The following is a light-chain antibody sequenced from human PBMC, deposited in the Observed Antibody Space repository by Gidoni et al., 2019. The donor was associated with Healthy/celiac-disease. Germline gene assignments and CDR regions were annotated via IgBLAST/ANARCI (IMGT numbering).Light chain of an antibody. CDR3: QQYYSYSFX. V-gene: IGKV1-8*01. J-gene: IGKJ3*01. CDR2: AAS. Sequence: AIRMTQSPSSFSASTGDRVTITCRASQGISSYLAWYQQKPGKAPKLLIYAASTLQSGVPSRFSGSGSGTDFTLTISCLQSEDFATYYCQQYYSYSFXFXPGTKVDIK. CDR1: QGISSY.